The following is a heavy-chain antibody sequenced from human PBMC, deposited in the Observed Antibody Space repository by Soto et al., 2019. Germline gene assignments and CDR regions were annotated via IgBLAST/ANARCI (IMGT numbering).Heavy chain of an antibody. D-gene: IGHD4-17*01. V-gene: IGHV4-31*02. CDR2: IDYSGNT. CDR3: AREGEEGYGGVFDY. Sequence: QGQLQEAGPGLVKPSQILSLPWTVSGGSVNSGGYYLSWIRQYPGKGLQWIGYIDYSGNTYYNPSLKSRVTISIDTSKNQFSLKLASLTDADTAVYYCAREGEEGYGGVFDYWGQGTLVTVSS. J-gene: IGHJ4*02. CDR1: GGSVNSGGYY.